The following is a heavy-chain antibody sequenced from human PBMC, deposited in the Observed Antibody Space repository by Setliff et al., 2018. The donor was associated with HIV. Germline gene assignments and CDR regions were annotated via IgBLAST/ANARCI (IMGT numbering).Heavy chain of an antibody. Sequence: GASVKVSCKASGYTFSNYAIHWLRQAPGHRLQWMGWINAGNGNTKYSQRFQGRVTITRDTSASTAYMELSSLRSEDTAVYYCARPLTGYSITHYYYMDVWGKGTTVTVSS. CDR2: INAGNGNT. V-gene: IGHV1-3*01. J-gene: IGHJ6*03. CDR1: GYTFSNYA. CDR3: ARPLTGYSITHYYYMDV. D-gene: IGHD3-9*01.